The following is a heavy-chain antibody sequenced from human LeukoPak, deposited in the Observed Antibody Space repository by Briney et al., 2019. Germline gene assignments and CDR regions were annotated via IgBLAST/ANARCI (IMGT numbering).Heavy chain of an antibody. J-gene: IGHJ4*02. Sequence: GASVTVSCTTSAYTFTSYYIHWVRQAPGQGLDYMGWINPDNGGTNYSQNFQGRVIITRDTSISTAYMQLSRLTSDDTAVYYCARSPSGELDYWGRGTLVSVSS. V-gene: IGHV1-2*02. CDR2: INPDNGGT. D-gene: IGHD1-26*01. CDR3: ARSPSGELDY. CDR1: AYTFTSYY.